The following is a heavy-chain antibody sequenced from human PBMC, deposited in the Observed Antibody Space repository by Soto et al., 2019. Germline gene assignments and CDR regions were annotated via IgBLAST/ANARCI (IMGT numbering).Heavy chain of an antibody. V-gene: IGHV1-18*01. Sequence: QIQLVQSGGEVKKPGASVKVSCKSSGYKFISHSITWVRQAPGQGLEWMGRISAYNGNTNYAQKLQGRVTMTTDTTTNTAYMELRSLRSDDTAVYYCARGAFWGGAPGCRDMDVWGQGTTVTVSS. CDR3: ARGAFWGGAPGCRDMDV. J-gene: IGHJ6*02. D-gene: IGHD2-21*01. CDR2: ISAYNGNT. CDR1: GYKFISHS.